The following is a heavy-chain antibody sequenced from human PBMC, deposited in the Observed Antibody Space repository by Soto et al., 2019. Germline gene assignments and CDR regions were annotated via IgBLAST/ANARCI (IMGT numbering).Heavy chain of an antibody. Sequence: GGSLRLSCAASGFTSSSYAMSWVRQPPGKGLEWVSTIDWNGSAYYAESVKGRFTISRDNSDNTLYLQMNSLRADDTAVYYCARRRSRAELLLYYFDYWGQGTLVTVSS. CDR2: IDWNGSA. V-gene: IGHV3-23*01. CDR3: ARRRSRAELLLYYFDY. CDR1: GFTSSSYA. J-gene: IGHJ4*02. D-gene: IGHD1-7*01.